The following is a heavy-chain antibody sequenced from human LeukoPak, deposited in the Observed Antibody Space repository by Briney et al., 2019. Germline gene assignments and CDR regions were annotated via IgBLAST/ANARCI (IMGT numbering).Heavy chain of an antibody. CDR3: ARIRANYYYYYYMDV. J-gene: IGHJ6*03. Sequence: PSETLSLTCAVYGGSFSGYYWSWIRQPPGKGLEWIGEINHSGSTNYNPSLKSRVTISVDTSKNQFSLKLSSVTAADTAVYYCARIRANYYYYYYMDVWGKGTTVTVSS. CDR1: GGSFSGYY. CDR2: INHSGST. V-gene: IGHV4-34*01.